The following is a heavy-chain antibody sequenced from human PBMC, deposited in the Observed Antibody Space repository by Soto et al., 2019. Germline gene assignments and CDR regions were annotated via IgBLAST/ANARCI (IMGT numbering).Heavy chain of an antibody. V-gene: IGHV2-70*01. D-gene: IGHD4-17*01. CDR3: ARGDHDYGDYKWDY. J-gene: IGHJ4*02. Sequence: FGPTLGNPQNTLPLTLTLFGFSPSTSGMFVSWIPQPPGKALEWLALIDWDDDKYYSTSLKTRLTISKDTSKNQVVLTMTNMDPVDTATYYCARGDHDYGDYKWDYWGQGTLVTVSS. CDR2: IDWDDDK. CDR1: GFSPSTSGMF.